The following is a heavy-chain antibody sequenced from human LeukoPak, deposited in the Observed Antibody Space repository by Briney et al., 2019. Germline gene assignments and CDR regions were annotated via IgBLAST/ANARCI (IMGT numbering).Heavy chain of an antibody. V-gene: IGHV4-39*07. D-gene: IGHD1-26*01. CDR3: ARGVNSGYFDY. CDR2: IYYSGST. J-gene: IGHJ4*02. Sequence: PSETLSLTCTVSGGSISSSSYYWGWIRQPPGKGLDWIGSIYYSGSTYYNPSLKSRFTISVDTSKNQFSLKLTSVTAADTAVYYCARGVNSGYFDYCGQGTLVTVSS. CDR1: GGSISSSSYY.